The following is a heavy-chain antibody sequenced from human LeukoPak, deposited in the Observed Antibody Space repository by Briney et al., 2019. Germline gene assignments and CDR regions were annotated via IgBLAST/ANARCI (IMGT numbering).Heavy chain of an antibody. CDR2: IYYSGSP. V-gene: IGHV4-59*08. J-gene: IGHJ4*02. CDR3: ARHEPGSYDY. CDR1: GGSLSSYY. Sequence: SESLSLTCTVSGGSLSSYYWSWIRQSPGKGLEWIGYIYYSGSPNYNPSLKSRVTISVDTFKNQLSLKVTSVTAADTAVYYCARHEPGSYDYWGQGTLVTVSS. D-gene: IGHD6-25*01.